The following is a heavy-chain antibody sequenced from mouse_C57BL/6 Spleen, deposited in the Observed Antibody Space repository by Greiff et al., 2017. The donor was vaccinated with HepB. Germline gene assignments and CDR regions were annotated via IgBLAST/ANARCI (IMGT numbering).Heavy chain of an antibody. CDR3: AKHSDYRYFDY. D-gene: IGHD2-14*01. Sequence: VQLQQSGPGLVQPSQSLSITCTVSGFSLTSYGVHWVRQSPGKGLEWLGVIWRGGSTDYNAALMSRLSINKDNSKSQVFFKMNSLQADDTAIYYCAKHSDYRYFDYWGQGTTLTVSS. CDR2: IWRGGST. V-gene: IGHV2-5*01. CDR1: GFSLTSYG. J-gene: IGHJ2*01.